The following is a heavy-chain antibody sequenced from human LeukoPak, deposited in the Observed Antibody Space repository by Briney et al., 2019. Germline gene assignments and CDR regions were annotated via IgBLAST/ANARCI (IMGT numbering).Heavy chain of an antibody. CDR2: IYYSGST. CDR1: GGSISSGGYY. V-gene: IGHV4-31*03. Sequence: SETLSLTCTVSGGSISSGGYYWSWIRQHPGKGLEWIGYIYYSGSTYYNPSLKRRVTISVDTSKNQFSLKLSSVTAADTAVYYCARDVPRLERRPRGAFDIWGQGTMVTVSS. CDR3: ARDVPRLERRPRGAFDI. D-gene: IGHD5-24*01. J-gene: IGHJ3*02.